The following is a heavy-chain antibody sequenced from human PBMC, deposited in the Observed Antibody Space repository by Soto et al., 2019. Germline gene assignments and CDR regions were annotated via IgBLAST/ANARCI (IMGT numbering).Heavy chain of an antibody. J-gene: IGHJ6*02. CDR1: GYTFTSYG. V-gene: IGHV1-18*04. D-gene: IGHD5-18*01. CDR3: ASDQPNGYSYGYGMDV. CDR2: ISAYNGNT. Sequence: ASVKVSCKASGYTFTSYGISWVRQAPGQGLEWMGWISAYNGNTNYAQKLQGRVTMTTDTSTSTAYMELRSLRSDDTAVYYCASDQPNGYSYGYGMDVWGQGTTVTVYS.